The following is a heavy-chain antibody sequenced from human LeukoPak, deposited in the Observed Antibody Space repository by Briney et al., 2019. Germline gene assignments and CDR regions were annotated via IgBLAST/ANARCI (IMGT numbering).Heavy chain of an antibody. V-gene: IGHV4-59*01. D-gene: IGHD3-22*01. CDR1: GGSISSYY. CDR3: ASQYHYDSSGYYPIDY. Sequence: SETLSLTCTVSGGSISSYYWSWIRQPPGKGLEWIGYVYYSGNTNYNPSLKSRVTISVDTSKNQFSLKLSSVTAADTAVYYCASQYHYDSSGYYPIDYWGQGTLVTVSS. CDR2: VYYSGNT. J-gene: IGHJ4*02.